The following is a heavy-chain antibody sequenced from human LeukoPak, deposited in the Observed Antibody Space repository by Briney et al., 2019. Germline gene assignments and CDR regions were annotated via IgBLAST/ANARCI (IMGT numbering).Heavy chain of an antibody. CDR2: IHYSGTT. J-gene: IGHJ4*02. CDR3: ARFGTSSSRFFDQ. V-gene: IGHV4-59*01. D-gene: IGHD6-6*01. CDR1: GGSISAYY. Sequence: SETLSLTCTVSGGSISAYYWSWIRQPPGKVLEWIGYIHYSGTTNYNASLKSRVTIALDTSKNQFSLNLYSVTAADTAVYYCARFGTSSSRFFDQWGQGTLVTVSS.